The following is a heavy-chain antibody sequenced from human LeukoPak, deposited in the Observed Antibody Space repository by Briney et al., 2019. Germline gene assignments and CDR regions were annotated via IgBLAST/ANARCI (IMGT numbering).Heavy chain of an antibody. CDR3: ARGRGVGDILTGYYSGAFDI. D-gene: IGHD3-9*01. CDR1: GYTFTNYG. J-gene: IGHJ3*02. V-gene: IGHV1-69*06. Sequence: ASVKVSCKASGYTFTNYGISWVRQAPGQGLEWMGGIIPIFGTANYAQKFQGRVTITADKSTSTAYMELSSLRSEDTAVYYCARGRGVGDILTGYYSGAFDIWGQGTMVTVSS. CDR2: IIPIFGTA.